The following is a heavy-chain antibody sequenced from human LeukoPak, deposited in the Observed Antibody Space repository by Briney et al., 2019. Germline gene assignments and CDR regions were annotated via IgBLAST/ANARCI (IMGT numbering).Heavy chain of an antibody. CDR2: IIPILGIA. CDR3: AREHYDSSGYFDY. CDR1: GGTFSSYA. D-gene: IGHD3-22*01. Sequence: SVKVSCKASGGTFSSYAISWVRQAPGQGLEWMGRIIPILGIANYAQKFQGRVTITADKSTSTAYMELSSLRSEGTAVYYCAREHYDSSGYFDYWGQGTLVTVSS. J-gene: IGHJ4*02. V-gene: IGHV1-69*04.